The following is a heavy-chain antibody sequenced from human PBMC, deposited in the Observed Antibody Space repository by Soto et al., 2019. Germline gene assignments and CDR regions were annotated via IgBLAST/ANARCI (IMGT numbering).Heavy chain of an antibody. Sequence: GGSLRLSCAASGFTFSSYSMNWVRQAPGKGLEWVSSISSSSSYIYYADSVKGRSTISRDNAKNSLYLQMNSLRAEDTAVYYCARDPVYDYIWGTCFDYWGQGTLVTVSS. CDR3: ARDPVYDYIWGTCFDY. V-gene: IGHV3-21*01. J-gene: IGHJ4*02. D-gene: IGHD3-16*01. CDR2: ISSSSSYI. CDR1: GFTFSSYS.